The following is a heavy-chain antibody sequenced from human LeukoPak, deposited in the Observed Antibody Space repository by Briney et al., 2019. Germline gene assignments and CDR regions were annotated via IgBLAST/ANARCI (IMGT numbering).Heavy chain of an antibody. Sequence: GASVKVSCKASGYTFTSYAMNWVRQAPGQGLEWMGWINTNTGNPTYAQGFTGRFVFSLDTSVSTAYLQISSLKAEDTAVYYCARVWDSLKDIVVVPAAMTVVTHSAFQHWGQGTLVTVSS. CDR2: INTNTGNP. D-gene: IGHD2-2*01. CDR3: ARVWDSLKDIVVVPAAMTVVTHSAFQH. V-gene: IGHV7-4-1*02. J-gene: IGHJ1*01. CDR1: GYTFTSYA.